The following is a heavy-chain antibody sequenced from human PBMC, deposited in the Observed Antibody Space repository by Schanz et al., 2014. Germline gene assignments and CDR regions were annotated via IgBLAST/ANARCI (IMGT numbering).Heavy chain of an antibody. D-gene: IGHD3-3*01. CDR3: ARVITSLDY. J-gene: IGHJ4*02. V-gene: IGHV3-11*06. Sequence: QVQLVESGGGLVKPGGSLRLSCVASGFKFSDYFMTWVRQAPGKGLEWLSSIGGSGSFPTYADSVKGRFTISRDNAKTSLYLQMNSLRAEDTAVYYCARVITSLDYWRQGILVTVSS. CDR1: GFKFSDYF. CDR2: IGGSGSFP.